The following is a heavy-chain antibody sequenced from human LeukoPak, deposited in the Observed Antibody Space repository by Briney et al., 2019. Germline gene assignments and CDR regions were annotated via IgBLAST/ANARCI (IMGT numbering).Heavy chain of an antibody. Sequence: GGSLRLSCAASXFXFSSXAMHWVRQXPGKGXXWXSLISYDGSNKFYSDSVKGRFAISRDNSKNTLYLQMNSLRAEDTAVYYCARGPSGSGYDRNDYWGQGTLVTVSS. CDR1: XFXFSSXA. J-gene: IGHJ4*02. V-gene: IGHV3-30*09. CDR3: ARGPSGSGYDRNDY. D-gene: IGHD5-12*01. CDR2: ISYDGSNK.